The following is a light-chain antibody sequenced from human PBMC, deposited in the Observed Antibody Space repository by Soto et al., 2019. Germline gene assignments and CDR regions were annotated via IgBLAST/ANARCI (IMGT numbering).Light chain of an antibody. CDR2: EVS. V-gene: IGLV2-14*01. J-gene: IGLJ1*01. Sequence: QSVLTQPASVSGSPGQSITISCTGTSSDVGGYNYVSWNQQHPGKAPKLIIYEVSNRPSGVSNRFSGSKSGDTASLTISGLHSEDEAHYYCGSYTKTNTYVFGNGTKVT. CDR1: SSDVGGYNY. CDR3: GSYTKTNTYV.